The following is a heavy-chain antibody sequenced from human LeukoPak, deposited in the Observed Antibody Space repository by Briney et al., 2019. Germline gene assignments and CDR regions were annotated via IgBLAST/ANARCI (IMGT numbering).Heavy chain of an antibody. CDR2: IYYSGST. V-gene: IGHV4-39*01. D-gene: IGHD2-2*01. Sequence: SETLSLTCTVSGGSISSSSYYWGWIRQPPGKGLEWIGSIYYSGSTYYNPSLKSRVTISVDTSKNQFSLKLSSVTAADTAVYYCARGPGYYSSTSCYPELIDYWGQGTLVTVSS. J-gene: IGHJ4*02. CDR3: ARGPGYYSSTSCYPELIDY. CDR1: GGSISSSSYY.